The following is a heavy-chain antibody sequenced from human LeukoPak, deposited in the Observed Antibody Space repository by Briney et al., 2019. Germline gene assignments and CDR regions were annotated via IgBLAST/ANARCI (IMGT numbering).Heavy chain of an antibody. CDR2: ISYDGSNK. CDR1: GFTFSSYG. CDR3: AKEGRSTSWDYYYGMDV. J-gene: IGHJ6*02. D-gene: IGHD2-2*01. Sequence: GGSLRLSCAASGFTFSSYGMHWVRQAPGKGLEWVAVISYDGSNKYYADSVKGRFTISRDNSKNTLYLQMNSLRAEDTAVYYCAKEGRSTSWDYYYGMDVWGQGTTVTVSS. V-gene: IGHV3-30*18.